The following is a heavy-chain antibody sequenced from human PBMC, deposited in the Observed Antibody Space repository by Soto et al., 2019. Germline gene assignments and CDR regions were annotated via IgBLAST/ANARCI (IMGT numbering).Heavy chain of an antibody. Sequence: GGSLRLSCAASGFTFSSYSMNWVRQAPGKGLEWVSYISSSSSTIYYADSVKGRFTISRDNAKNSLYLQMNSLRAEDTAVYYCARAGRVWYSGHDGYMDVWGKGTTVTVSS. D-gene: IGHD5-12*01. V-gene: IGHV3-48*01. J-gene: IGHJ6*03. CDR3: ARAGRVWYSGHDGYMDV. CDR2: ISSSSSTI. CDR1: GFTFSSYS.